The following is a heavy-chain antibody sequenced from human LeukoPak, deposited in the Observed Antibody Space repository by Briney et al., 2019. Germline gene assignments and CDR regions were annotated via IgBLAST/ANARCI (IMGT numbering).Heavy chain of an antibody. CDR1: GFTFDDYA. Sequence: PGGSLRLSCAASGFTFDDYAMHWVRHAPGKGLEWGSGISWNSGSIGYADSVKGRFTISRDNAKNSLYLQMNSLRAEDTAVYYCAKKEGVRRGFLDPAAFVDYWGQGTLVTVSS. J-gene: IGHJ4*02. D-gene: IGHD3/OR15-3a*01. V-gene: IGHV3-9*01. CDR2: ISWNSGSI. CDR3: AKKEGVRRGFLDPAAFVDY.